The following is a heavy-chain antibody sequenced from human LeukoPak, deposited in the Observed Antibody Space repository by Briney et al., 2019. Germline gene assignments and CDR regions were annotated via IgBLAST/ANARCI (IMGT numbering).Heavy chain of an antibody. J-gene: IGHJ6*04. CDR2: ISSSGSTI. Sequence: GGSLRLSCAASGFTFSSYNMNWVRQAPGKGLEWVSYISSSGSTIYYADSVKGRFTISRDNAKNSLYLQMNSLRAEDTAVYYCAELGITMIGGVWGKGTTVTISS. V-gene: IGHV3-48*04. D-gene: IGHD3-10*02. CDR3: AELGITMIGGV. CDR1: GFTFSSYN.